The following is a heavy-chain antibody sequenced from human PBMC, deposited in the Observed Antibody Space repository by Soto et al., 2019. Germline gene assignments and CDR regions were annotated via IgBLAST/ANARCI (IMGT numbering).Heavy chain of an antibody. J-gene: IGHJ4*02. CDR3: VKAPIYSSGWYQFDY. CDR2: ISSNGGST. Sequence: PGGSLRLSCSDSGFTFSSYAMHWVRQAPGKGLEYVSAISSNGGSTYYADSVKGRFTISRDNSKNTLYLQMSSLRAEDTAVYYCVKAPIYSSGWYQFDYWGQGTLVTVSS. V-gene: IGHV3-64D*06. D-gene: IGHD6-19*01. CDR1: GFTFSSYA.